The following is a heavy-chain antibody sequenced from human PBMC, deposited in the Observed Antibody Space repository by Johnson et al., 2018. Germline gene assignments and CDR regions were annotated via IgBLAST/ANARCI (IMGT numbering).Heavy chain of an antibody. CDR1: GFTFSSYA. Sequence: VQLVESGGGLVQPGGSLRLSCAASGFTFSSYAMSWVRQAPGKGLEWVSAISGSGGSTYYADSVKGRFTISRDNSNNTLYLQRNSLRAEDTAVYYCAKDQTLGKTMIVHNDACDIWGQGTMVTVSS. V-gene: IGHV3-23*04. D-gene: IGHD3-22*01. J-gene: IGHJ3*02. CDR3: AKDQTLGKTMIVHNDACDI. CDR2: ISGSGGST.